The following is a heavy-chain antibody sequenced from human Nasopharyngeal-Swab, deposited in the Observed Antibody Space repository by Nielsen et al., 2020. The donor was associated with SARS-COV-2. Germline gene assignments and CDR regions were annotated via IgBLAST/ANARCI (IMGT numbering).Heavy chain of an antibody. Sequence: WIRQPAGKGREWVAVISYDGSNKYYADPVRGRLTIYRDNSKNTLYLQMNSLRAEDTAVYYCARDLSYCDSSGYQGDCWGQGTLVTVSS. V-gene: IGHV3-30-3*01. J-gene: IGHJ4*02. CDR2: ISYDGSNK. D-gene: IGHD3-22*01. CDR3: ARDLSYCDSSGYQGDC.